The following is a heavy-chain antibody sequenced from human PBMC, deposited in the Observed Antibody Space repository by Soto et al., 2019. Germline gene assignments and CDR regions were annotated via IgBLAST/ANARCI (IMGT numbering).Heavy chain of an antibody. CDR1: GYSFTSYW. CDR3: ARAQPSGERYFDWLTGGNWFDP. D-gene: IGHD3-9*01. CDR2: IYPGDSDT. V-gene: IGHV5-51*01. Sequence: EVQLVQSGAEVKKPGESLKISCKGSGYSFTSYWIGWVRQMPGKGLEWMGIIYPGDSDTRYSPSFQGQVTISADKSISTAYLQWSSLKASDTAMYYCARAQPSGERYFDWLTGGNWFDPWGQGTLVTVSS. J-gene: IGHJ5*02.